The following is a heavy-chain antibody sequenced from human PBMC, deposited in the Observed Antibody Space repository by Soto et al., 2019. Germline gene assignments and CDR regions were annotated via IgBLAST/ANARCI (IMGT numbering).Heavy chain of an antibody. CDR3: ARDLRYCSGGICLRLGDY. J-gene: IGHJ4*02. CDR2: THASGTT. V-gene: IGHV4-4*07. Sequence: QVQLQESGPGLVRPSETLSLTCTVSGGSISSSYWSWIRQPAGKGLEWIGRTHASGTTNFNPSLKSRVTMSVDTSKNQFSLKLSSVTAADTAVYYCARDLRYCSGGICLRLGDYWGQGTLVTVSS. CDR1: GGSISSSY. D-gene: IGHD2-15*01.